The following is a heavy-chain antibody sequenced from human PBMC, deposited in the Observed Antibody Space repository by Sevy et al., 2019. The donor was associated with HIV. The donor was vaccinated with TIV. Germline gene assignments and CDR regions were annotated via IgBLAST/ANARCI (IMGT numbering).Heavy chain of an antibody. Sequence: SETLSLTCSVSGVALSNGAYYWSRIRQHPEKGQEWIGYTYYNGNTYYNPSLKSRATISADTSKNQFSLWLSSVTAADTAVYYCSRASLSFFYLDVWGKGTTVTVSS. CDR1: GVALSNGAYY. V-gene: IGHV4-31*03. CDR3: SRASLSFFYLDV. CDR2: TYYNGNT. J-gene: IGHJ6*03.